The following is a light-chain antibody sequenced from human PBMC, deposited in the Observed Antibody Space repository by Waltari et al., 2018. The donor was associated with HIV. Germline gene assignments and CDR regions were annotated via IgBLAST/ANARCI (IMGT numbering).Light chain of an antibody. J-gene: IGLJ1*01. Sequence: QSALTQPASVSRSPGQSIPISCTGTSSDVGGYIYVSWYQQHPGKAPKLMIYDVSNRPSGVSNRFSGSKSGNTASLTISGLQAEDEADYYCSSYTSSSTYVFGTGTKVTVL. CDR1: SSDVGGYIY. CDR3: SSYTSSSTYV. V-gene: IGLV2-14*03. CDR2: DVS.